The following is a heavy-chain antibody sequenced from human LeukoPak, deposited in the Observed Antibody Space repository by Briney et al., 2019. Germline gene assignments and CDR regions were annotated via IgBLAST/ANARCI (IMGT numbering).Heavy chain of an antibody. J-gene: IGHJ4*02. CDR3: ARGGDRSFDY. D-gene: IGHD3-10*01. CDR2: IYYSGRT. V-gene: IGHV4-39*07. Sequence: SETLSLTCTVSGGSISSSTYYWDWIRQPPGKGLEWIGSIYYSGRTYYNPSLMSRVTVSGDTSKNQFSLNLNSVTAADTAVYYCARGGDRSFDYWGQGTLVTVSS. CDR1: GGSISSSTYY.